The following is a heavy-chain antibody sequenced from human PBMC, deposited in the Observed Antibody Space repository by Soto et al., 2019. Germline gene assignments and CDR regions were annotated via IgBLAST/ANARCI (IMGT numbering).Heavy chain of an antibody. CDR2: ISGSGGST. Sequence: GGSLRLSCAASGFTFSSYSMNWVRQAPGKGLEWVSAISGSGGSTYYADSVKGRFTISRDNSKNTLYLQMNSLRAEDTAVYYCAKVGDDIVVVVAAPYYYYYMDVWGKGTTVTVSS. V-gene: IGHV3-23*01. J-gene: IGHJ6*03. CDR1: GFTFSSYS. CDR3: AKVGDDIVVVVAAPYYYYYMDV. D-gene: IGHD2-15*01.